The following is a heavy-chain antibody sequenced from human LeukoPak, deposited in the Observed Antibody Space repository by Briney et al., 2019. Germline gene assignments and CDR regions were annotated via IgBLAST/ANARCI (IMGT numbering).Heavy chain of an antibody. D-gene: IGHD3-10*01. CDR3: ATGSRVRGVSDWFDP. CDR2: IIPIFGTA. Sequence: SVKVSCKASGGTFSSYAISWVRQAPGQGLEWMGGIIPIFGTANYAQKFQGRVTITADESTSTAYMELSSLRSEDTAVYYCATGSRVRGVSDWFDPWGQGTLVTVSS. J-gene: IGHJ5*02. V-gene: IGHV1-69*13. CDR1: GGTFSSYA.